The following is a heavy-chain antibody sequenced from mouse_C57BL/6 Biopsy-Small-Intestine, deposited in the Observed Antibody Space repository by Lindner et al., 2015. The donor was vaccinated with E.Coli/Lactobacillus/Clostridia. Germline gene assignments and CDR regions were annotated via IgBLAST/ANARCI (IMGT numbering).Heavy chain of an antibody. J-gene: IGHJ2*01. D-gene: IGHD2-3*01. Sequence: VQLQESGPELVEPGASVKVSCKASGYTFTSYVLHWVKQKPGQGLEWIGYINPYNDGTKYNEKFKGKATLTSDKSSSTAYMQLSSLTSEDSAVYFCARERLDGLFDYWGQGTTLTVSS. CDR2: INPYNDGT. V-gene: IGHV1-14*01. CDR3: ARERLDGLFDY. CDR1: GYTFTSYV.